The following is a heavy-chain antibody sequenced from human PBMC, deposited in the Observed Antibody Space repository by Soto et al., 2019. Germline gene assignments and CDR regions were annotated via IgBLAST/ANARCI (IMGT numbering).Heavy chain of an antibody. J-gene: IGHJ3*02. D-gene: IGHD3-10*01. CDR2: ISVYHGNT. V-gene: IGHV1-18*04. Sequence: GASAKVSCKASGYTFTSYGISWVRQAPGQGLEWMGWISVYHGNTNYAQKLPGRVTMTTDTSTSTAYMELRSLRSDDTAVYYCARVPPFYGSGSYYREDDAFDIWGQGAMVTVSS. CDR3: ARVPPFYGSGSYYREDDAFDI. CDR1: GYTFTSYG.